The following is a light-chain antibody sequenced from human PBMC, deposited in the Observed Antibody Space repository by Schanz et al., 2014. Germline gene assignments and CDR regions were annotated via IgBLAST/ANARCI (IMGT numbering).Light chain of an antibody. Sequence: QSALTQPASVSGSPGQSITISCTGTSSDVGGYNYVSWYQQHPGKAPKLMIYDVNNRPSGVSNRFSGSKSGNTASLTISGLQAEDEADYYCSSYRSSTLYVFGTGTQLTVL. J-gene: IGLJ1*01. CDR3: SSYRSSTLYV. CDR1: SSDVGGYNY. CDR2: DVN. V-gene: IGLV2-14*01.